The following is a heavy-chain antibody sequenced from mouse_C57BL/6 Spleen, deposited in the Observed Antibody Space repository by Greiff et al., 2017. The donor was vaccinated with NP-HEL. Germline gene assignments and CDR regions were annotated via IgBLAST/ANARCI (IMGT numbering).Heavy chain of an antibody. CDR1: GYTFTSYW. V-gene: IGHV1-69*01. Sequence: VQLQQSGAELVMPGASVKLSCKASGYTFTSYWMHWVKQRPGQGLEWIGEIDPSDSYTNYNQKFKGKSPLTVDKSSSTAYMQLSSLTSEDSAVYYGARAESYYFDDWGQGTTLTVSS. CDR2: IDPSDSYT. J-gene: IGHJ2*01. CDR3: ARAESYYFDD.